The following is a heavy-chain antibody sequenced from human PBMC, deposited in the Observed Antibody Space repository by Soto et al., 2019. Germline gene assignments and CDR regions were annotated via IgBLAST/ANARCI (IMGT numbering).Heavy chain of an antibody. J-gene: IGHJ4*02. Sequence: SETLSLTCAVYGGSFSGYDWSGVRQPPGKGLEWIGEINHSGRTNCSPAVNRRVTISVDTSKNQSSLKLSSVTAADTAVYYCARGRTLTYYYGSGSYSGPHFDYWGQGTLVTVS. V-gene: IGHV4-34*01. CDR2: INHSGRT. D-gene: IGHD3-10*01. CDR3: ARGRTLTYYYGSGSYSGPHFDY. CDR1: GGSFSGYD.